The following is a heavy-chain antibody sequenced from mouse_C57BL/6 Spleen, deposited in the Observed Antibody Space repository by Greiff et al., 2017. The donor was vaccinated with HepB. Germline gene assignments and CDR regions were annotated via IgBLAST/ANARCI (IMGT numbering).Heavy chain of an antibody. CDR3: ARSPTDGYYEDAMDY. J-gene: IGHJ4*01. CDR1: GYTFTDYY. D-gene: IGHD2-3*01. V-gene: IGHV1-19*01. Sequence: VQLQQSGPVLVKPGASVKMSCKASGYTFTDYYMNWVKQSHGKSLEWIGVINPYNGGTSYNQKFKGKATLTVDKSSSTAYMELNSLTSEDSAVYYCARSPTDGYYEDAMDYWGQGTSVTVSS. CDR2: INPYNGGT.